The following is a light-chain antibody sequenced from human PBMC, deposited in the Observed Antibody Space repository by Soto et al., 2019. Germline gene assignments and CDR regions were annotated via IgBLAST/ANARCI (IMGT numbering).Light chain of an antibody. J-gene: IGKJ1*01. V-gene: IGKV3-15*01. Sequence: EMVMTQSAATLSVSPGERATLSCRASQSVSSNLAWYQQKPGQAPRLLIYGASTRANGIPARFSGSGSGTEFTLTISSLQSEDFAVYYCQQYNNWPTWTFGQGTKVDIK. CDR1: QSVSSN. CDR3: QQYNNWPTWT. CDR2: GAS.